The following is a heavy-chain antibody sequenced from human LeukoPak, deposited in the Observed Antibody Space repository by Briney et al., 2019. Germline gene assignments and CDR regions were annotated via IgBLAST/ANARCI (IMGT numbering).Heavy chain of an antibody. J-gene: IGHJ4*02. CDR1: GFTFNNAW. V-gene: IGHV3-15*01. CDR3: TTGGYDYVWGSYRYFDY. D-gene: IGHD3-16*02. CDR2: IKSKTDGGTT. Sequence: PGGSLRLSCVASGFTFNNAWMSWVRQAPGKGLEWVGRIKSKTDGGTTDYAAPVKGRFTISRDDSKSTLYLQMNSLKTEDTAVYYCTTGGYDYVWGSYRYFDYWGQGTLVTVSS.